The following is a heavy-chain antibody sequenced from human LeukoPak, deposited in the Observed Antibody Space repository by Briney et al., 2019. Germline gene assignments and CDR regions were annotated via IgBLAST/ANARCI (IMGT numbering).Heavy chain of an antibody. D-gene: IGHD3-22*01. CDR2: IWDDGSNE. CDR3: ARDYGYSPFDY. CDR1: GFTFSTYA. V-gene: IGHV3-33*01. Sequence: GGSLRLSCAASGFTFSTYAMHWVRQALGKGLEWVALIWDDGSNEDYADSVKGRFTISRDNSKNTLYLQMNSLGAEDTAIYYCARDYGYSPFDYWGQGTLVTVSS. J-gene: IGHJ4*02.